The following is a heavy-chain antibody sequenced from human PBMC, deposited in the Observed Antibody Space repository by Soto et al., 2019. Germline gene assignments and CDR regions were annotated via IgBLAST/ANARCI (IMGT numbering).Heavy chain of an antibody. CDR1: GYTFTSYG. CDR3: ARWLPYYYDSSGYLTTGGFEI. Sequence: GASVKVSCTASGYTFTSYGISWVRQAPGQGLEWMGWISAYNGNTNYAQKLQGRVTMTTDTSTSTAYMELRSLRSDDTAVYYCARWLPYYYDSSGYLTTGGFEIWGQVTMVTVSS. D-gene: IGHD3-22*01. J-gene: IGHJ3*02. V-gene: IGHV1-18*04. CDR2: ISAYNGNT.